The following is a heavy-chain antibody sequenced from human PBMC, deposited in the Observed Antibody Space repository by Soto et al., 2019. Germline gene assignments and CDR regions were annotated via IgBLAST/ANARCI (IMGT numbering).Heavy chain of an antibody. Sequence: SVKVSCKASGGAFSSYAISWVRQAPGQGLEWMGGIIPIFGTANYAQKFQGRVTITADESTSTAYMELSSLRSEDTAVYYCARSSYGSGSYYYYYYGMDVWGQGPTVTVSS. J-gene: IGHJ6*02. CDR1: GGAFSSYA. CDR3: ARSSYGSGSYYYYYYGMDV. V-gene: IGHV1-69*13. CDR2: IIPIFGTA. D-gene: IGHD3-10*01.